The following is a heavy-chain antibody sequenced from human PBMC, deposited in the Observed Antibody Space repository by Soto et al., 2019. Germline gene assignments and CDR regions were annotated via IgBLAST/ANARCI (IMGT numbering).Heavy chain of an antibody. CDR3: AREMYTSRGSPFDY. Sequence: ASVKVSCKASGYPFTSYYVHWVRQAPGQGLEWMGFINPSGGSTSYAQKFQGRVTMTRDTSTSTVYMEVSSLRSEDTAVYYCAREMYTSRGSPFDYWGQRTLVTVSS. D-gene: IGHD6-13*01. CDR1: GYPFTSYY. J-gene: IGHJ4*02. CDR2: INPSGGST. V-gene: IGHV1-46*01.